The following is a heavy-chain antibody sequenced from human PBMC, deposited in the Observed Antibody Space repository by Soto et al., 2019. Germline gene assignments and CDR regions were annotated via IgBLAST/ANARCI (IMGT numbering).Heavy chain of an antibody. CDR3: ARDTWAADY. CDR1: GFTVSTKY. Sequence: EVQLVESGGWLVQPGGSRRLSCAASGFTVSTKYMSWVRQALGKGLEWVSVIYRGGSTFYADSVRGRFTISRDNSTNPVNLQMNSRIAEDTAVYYCARDTWAADYWGQGTLVTVSS. J-gene: IGHJ4*02. V-gene: IGHV3-66*01. CDR2: IYRGGST. D-gene: IGHD3-16*01.